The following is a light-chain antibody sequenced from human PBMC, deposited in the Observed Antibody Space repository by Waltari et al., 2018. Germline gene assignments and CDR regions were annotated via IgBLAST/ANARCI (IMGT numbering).Light chain of an antibody. CDR1: QSISDR. Sequence: DIQMTQSPSSLSASVGDRVTITCRASQSISDRLAWYQQKVGKAPNLLIYKTSTLESGVPSRFSGSGSGTEFTLTISSLQPGDFAVYYCQHYHSYPWTFGQGTKVEIK. V-gene: IGKV1-5*03. J-gene: IGKJ1*01. CDR3: QHYHSYPWT. CDR2: KTS.